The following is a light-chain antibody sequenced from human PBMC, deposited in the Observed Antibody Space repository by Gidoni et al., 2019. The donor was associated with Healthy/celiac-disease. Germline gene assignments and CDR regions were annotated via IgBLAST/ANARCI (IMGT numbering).Light chain of an antibody. V-gene: IGKV3-15*01. CDR3: QQYNNWPRT. Sequence: ELVMTQSPATLSVSPGDIATLSCRASQSVSSNLAWYQQKPGQAPRLLIYGASTRATGIPARFSGSGSGTEFTLTISSLQSEDFAVYYCQQYNNWPRTFGQGTKVEIK. CDR2: GAS. CDR1: QSVSSN. J-gene: IGKJ1*01.